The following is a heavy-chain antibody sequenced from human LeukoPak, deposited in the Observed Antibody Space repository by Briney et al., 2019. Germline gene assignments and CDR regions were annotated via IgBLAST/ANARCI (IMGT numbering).Heavy chain of an antibody. CDR3: ARVANWNDDYYGMDV. D-gene: IGHD1-1*01. V-gene: IGHV4-31*03. Sequence: SETLSLTCTVSGGSISSGGYYWRWIRRHPGKGLEWIGYIYYSGSTYYNPSLKSRVTISVDTSKNQFSLKLSSVTAADTAVYYCARVANWNDDYYGMDVWGQGTTVTVSS. CDR1: GGSISSGGYY. J-gene: IGHJ6*02. CDR2: IYYSGST.